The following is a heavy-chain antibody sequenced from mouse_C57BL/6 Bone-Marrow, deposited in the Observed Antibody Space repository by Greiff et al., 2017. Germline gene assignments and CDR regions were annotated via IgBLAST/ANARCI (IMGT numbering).Heavy chain of an antibody. J-gene: IGHJ3*01. CDR1: GFSLTSYA. CDR2: IWSGGGT. Sequence: VKLMESGPGLVAPSQSLSITCTVSGFSLTSYAISWVRQPPGKGLEWLGVIWSGGGTNYNSALNYSLSISNDNSKSQVFLKMNRLQTDDTARYYCARTWIYYDYDWFAYWGQGTLVTVSA. CDR3: ARTWIYYDYDWFAY. V-gene: IGHV2-9-1*01. D-gene: IGHD2-4*01.